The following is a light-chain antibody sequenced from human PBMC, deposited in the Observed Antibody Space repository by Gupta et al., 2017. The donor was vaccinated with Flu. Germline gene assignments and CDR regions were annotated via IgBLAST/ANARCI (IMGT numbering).Light chain of an antibody. CDR2: GAS. V-gene: IGKV1-39*01. J-gene: IGKJ1*01. CDR1: QTITRY. CDR3: QQSYGTPQT. Sequence: VTISCRATQTITRYLNWYQQQPGRAPKLLIYGASNLQSGVPSRFSGRGSGTDFTLTISSLQPEDFGTYYCQQSYGTPQTFGQGTKVEIK.